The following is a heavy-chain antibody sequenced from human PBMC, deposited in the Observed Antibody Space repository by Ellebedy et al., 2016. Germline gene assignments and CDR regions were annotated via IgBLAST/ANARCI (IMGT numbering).Heavy chain of an antibody. D-gene: IGHD3-22*01. CDR3: ATLDKVPAQGDAFDI. J-gene: IGHJ3*02. V-gene: IGHV3-30*03. Sequence: GGSLRLSXAASGFTFSSYGMHWVRQAPGKGLEWVAVISYDGSNKYYADSVKGRFTISRDNSKNTLYLQMNSLRAEDTAVYYCATLDKVPAQGDAFDIWGQGTMVTVSS. CDR2: ISYDGSNK. CDR1: GFTFSSYG.